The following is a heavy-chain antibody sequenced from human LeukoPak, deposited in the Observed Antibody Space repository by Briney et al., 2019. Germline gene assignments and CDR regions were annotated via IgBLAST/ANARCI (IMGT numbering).Heavy chain of an antibody. D-gene: IGHD6-13*01. V-gene: IGHV1-69*04. CDR2: IIPILGIA. J-gene: IGHJ4*02. Sequence: SVKVSCKASGGTFSSYAISWVRQAPGQGLEWTGRIIPILGIANYAQKFQGRVTITADKSTSTAYMELSSLRSEDTAVYYCARDGSIAAVGDGYWGQGTLVTVSS. CDR1: GGTFSSYA. CDR3: ARDGSIAAVGDGY.